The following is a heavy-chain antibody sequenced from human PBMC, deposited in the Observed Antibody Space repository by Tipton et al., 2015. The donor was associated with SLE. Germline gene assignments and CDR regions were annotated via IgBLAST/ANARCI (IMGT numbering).Heavy chain of an antibody. CDR3: ARRDAFDI. V-gene: IGHV4-59*08. CDR1: GGSISSYY. Sequence: TLSLTCTVSGGSISSYYWGWIRQPPGKGLEWIGYIYYSGSTNYNPPLTSRVTISVDTSKNQFSLKLSSVTAADTAVYYCARRDAFDIWGQGTMVTVSS. CDR2: IYYSGST. J-gene: IGHJ3*02.